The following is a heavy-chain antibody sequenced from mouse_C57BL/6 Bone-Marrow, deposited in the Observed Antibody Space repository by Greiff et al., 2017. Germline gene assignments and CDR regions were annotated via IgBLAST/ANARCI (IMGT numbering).Heavy chain of an antibody. V-gene: IGHV1-53*01. CDR1: GYTFTSYW. CDR3: ARRLTTVVATDFYAMDY. D-gene: IGHD1-1*01. J-gene: IGHJ4*01. CDR2: INPSNGGT. Sequence: QVQLKQSGTELVKPGASVKLSCKASGYTFTSYWMHWVKQRPGQGLEWIGNINPSNGGTNYNEKFKSKATLTVDKSSSTAYMQLSSLTSEDSAVYYCARRLTTVVATDFYAMDYWGQGTSVTVSS.